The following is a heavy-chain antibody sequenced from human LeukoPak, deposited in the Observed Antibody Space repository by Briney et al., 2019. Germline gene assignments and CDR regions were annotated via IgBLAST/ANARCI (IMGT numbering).Heavy chain of an antibody. CDR3: ARGRDWNGAFDI. CDR2: FYYSGST. V-gene: IGHV4-39*07. Sequence: SETLSLTCSVSGGSISSNSYYWGWIRQPPGKGLEWIGSFYYSGSTYYNPSLKSRVTISLDMSKSQFSLKLSSVTAADTAVYYCARGRDWNGAFDIWGQGTMVTVSS. D-gene: IGHD1-1*01. J-gene: IGHJ3*02. CDR1: GGSISSNSYY.